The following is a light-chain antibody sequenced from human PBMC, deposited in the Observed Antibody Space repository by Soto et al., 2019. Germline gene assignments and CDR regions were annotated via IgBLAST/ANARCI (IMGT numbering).Light chain of an antibody. CDR1: QSVSGTY. CDR3: QQYGTSPPAYT. V-gene: IGKV3-20*01. Sequence: EIVLTQSPGTLSVSPGERATLSCTASQSVSGTYLAWYQQKPGQAPRLLIYGASGRAAGIPDRFSGSGFGTDFSLIISRLEPEDFAVYYCQQYGTSPPAYTFGQGTKLEIK. J-gene: IGKJ2*01. CDR2: GAS.